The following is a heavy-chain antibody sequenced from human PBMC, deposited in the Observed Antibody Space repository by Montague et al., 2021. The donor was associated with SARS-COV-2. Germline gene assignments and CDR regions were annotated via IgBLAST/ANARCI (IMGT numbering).Heavy chain of an antibody. D-gene: IGHD2-2*01. Sequence: SETLSLTCTVSGGSISNYYWSWIRQPAGKGLEWIGRIYASGNTNYNPSLKSRVTMSVDTSKNQFSLKLSSATAADTAVYYCVRVPYRLLFVPRYYGMDVWGQGTTVTVSS. V-gene: IGHV4-4*07. CDR2: IYASGNT. CDR3: VRVPYRLLFVPRYYGMDV. CDR1: GGSISNYY. J-gene: IGHJ6*02.